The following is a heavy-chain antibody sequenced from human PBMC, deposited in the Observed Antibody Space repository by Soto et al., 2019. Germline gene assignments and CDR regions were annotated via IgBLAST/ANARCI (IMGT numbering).Heavy chain of an antibody. J-gene: IGHJ3*02. CDR1: GVSLSNPNW. CDR2: IDHSGST. D-gene: IGHD3-9*01. CDR3: ARGIFYAFDI. Sequence: QVQLQESGPGLVKPSGTLSLTCAVSGVSLSNPNWWAWVRQAPGKGLEWIGEIDHSGSTNYNPSHSXXVXLXXDRAKNQFPLKLGSVAAADTAVYYCARGIFYAFDIWGQGTMVTVSS. V-gene: IGHV4-4*02.